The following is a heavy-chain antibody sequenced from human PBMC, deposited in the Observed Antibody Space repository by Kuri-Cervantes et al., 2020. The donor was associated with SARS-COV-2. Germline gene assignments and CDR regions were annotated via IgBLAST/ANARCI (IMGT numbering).Heavy chain of an antibody. J-gene: IGHJ6*02. Sequence: ASVKVSCKVSGYTLTELSMHWVRQAPGKGLEWMGGFDPEDGETIYAQKFQGRVTMTEDTSTDTAYMELSSLRSEDTAVYYCARDLYSGYDLSAHYYYYYGMDVWGRGTTVTVSS. CDR1: GYTLTELS. CDR2: FDPEDGET. CDR3: ARDLYSGYDLSAHYYYYYGMDV. D-gene: IGHD5-12*01. V-gene: IGHV1-24*01.